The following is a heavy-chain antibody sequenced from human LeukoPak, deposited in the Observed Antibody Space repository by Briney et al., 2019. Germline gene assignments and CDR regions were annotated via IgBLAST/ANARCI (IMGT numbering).Heavy chain of an antibody. CDR2: IYYSGST. D-gene: IGHD3-16*01. Sequence: SETLSLTCTVSGGSISSSSYYWGWIRQPPGKGLEWIGSIYYSGSTYYNPSLKSRVTISVETSKNQFSLKLSSVTAADTAVYYCASQPLVGANHYGMDVWGQGTTVTVSS. J-gene: IGHJ6*02. CDR1: GGSISSSSYY. CDR3: ASQPLVGANHYGMDV. V-gene: IGHV4-39*01.